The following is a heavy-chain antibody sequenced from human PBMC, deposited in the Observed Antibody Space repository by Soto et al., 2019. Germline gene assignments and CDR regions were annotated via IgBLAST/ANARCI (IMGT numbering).Heavy chain of an antibody. CDR2: ISPYNGNT. CDR3: AGLGPYDSSTYCVSL. V-gene: IGHV1-18*01. J-gene: IGHJ2*01. Sequence: QVQLVQSGTEVKQPGASVNISCKASGYTFTNYGITWVRQAPGQGLEWMGWISPYNGNTNYAQKLQGRVTMTTDTSMXTAYMELRSLRSDDTAVYYCAGLGPYDSSTYCVSLWGRGTLVTVSS. D-gene: IGHD3-22*01. CDR1: GYTFTNYG.